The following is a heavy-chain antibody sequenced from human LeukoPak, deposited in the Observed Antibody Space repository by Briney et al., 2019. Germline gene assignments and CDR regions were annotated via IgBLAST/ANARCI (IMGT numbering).Heavy chain of an antibody. Sequence: PSETLSLTCTVSGGSISSYYWSWIRQPPGKGLEWIGYIYCSGSTNYNPSLKSRVTISVDTSKNQFSLKLSSVTAADTAVYYCARQDSSGWYEVDYWGQGTLVTVSS. V-gene: IGHV4-59*08. CDR3: ARQDSSGWYEVDY. D-gene: IGHD6-19*01. CDR1: GGSISSYY. J-gene: IGHJ4*02. CDR2: IYCSGST.